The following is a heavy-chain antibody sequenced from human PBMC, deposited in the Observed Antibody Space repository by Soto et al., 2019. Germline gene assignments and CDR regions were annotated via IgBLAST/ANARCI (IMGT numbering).Heavy chain of an antibody. D-gene: IGHD3-10*01. CDR1: GFTFSSYG. CDR2: ISYDGSNK. CDR3: AKDITMVRGDYYYYMDV. V-gene: IGHV3-30*18. Sequence: GGSLRLSCAASGFTFSSYGMHWVRQAPGKGLEWVAVISYDGSNKYYADSVKGRFTISRDNSKNTLYLQMNSLRAEDTAVYYCAKDITMVRGDYYYYMDVWGKGTTVTVSS. J-gene: IGHJ6*03.